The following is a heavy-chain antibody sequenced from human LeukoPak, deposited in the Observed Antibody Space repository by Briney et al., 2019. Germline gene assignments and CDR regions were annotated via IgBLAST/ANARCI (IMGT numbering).Heavy chain of an antibody. CDR3: ARGGGARLRYPFDY. CDR2: IDTNTGNP. J-gene: IGHJ4*02. D-gene: IGHD3-16*01. Sequence: ASVKVSCKASGYTFSSYPMIWVRQAPGQGLEWMGWIDTNTGNPSNAQGFTGRFVFPLDTSVSTTFLYINNLKADDTAVYYCARGGGARLRYPFDYWGQGTLVTVSS. V-gene: IGHV7-4-1*02. CDR1: GYTFSSYP.